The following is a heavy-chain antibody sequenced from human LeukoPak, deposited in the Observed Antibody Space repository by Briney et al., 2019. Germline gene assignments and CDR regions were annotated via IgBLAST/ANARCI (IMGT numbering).Heavy chain of an antibody. Sequence: GGSLRLSCAASGFTFSSYWMSWVRQAPGKGLEWVANIKQDGSEKYYVDSVKGRFIISRDNAKNSLYLQMNSLRAEDTAVYYCAELGITMIGGVWGKGTTVTIS. J-gene: IGHJ6*03. CDR3: AELGITMIGGV. CDR1: GFTFSSYW. CDR2: IKQDGSEK. D-gene: IGHD3-10*02. V-gene: IGHV3-7*01.